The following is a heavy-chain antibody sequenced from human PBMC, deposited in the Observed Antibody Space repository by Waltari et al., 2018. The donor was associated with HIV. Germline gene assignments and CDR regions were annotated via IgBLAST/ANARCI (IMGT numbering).Heavy chain of an antibody. J-gene: IGHJ4*01. D-gene: IGHD6-19*01. V-gene: IGHV1-46*01. CDR1: GSTFITHI. CDR2: IDPSSGNT. CDR3: APVLTSGWYADY. Sequence: QVQLVQSGAEVKKPGASVKLSCKSSGSTFITHILQLVRPAPGHGLEWLAAIDPSSGNTMYAEKFQGRLTVTSDSYTTTVYMELFGLKSEDTAVYYCAPVLTSGWYADYWGRGTQVTVSS.